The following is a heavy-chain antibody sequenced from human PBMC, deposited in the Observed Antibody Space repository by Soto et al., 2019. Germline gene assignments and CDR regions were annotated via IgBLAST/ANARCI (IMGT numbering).Heavy chain of an antibody. V-gene: IGHV3-15*01. Sequence: LRLSCAGSGFIFSNVWMNWVRQAPGKGLEWVGHIKSKSDDGTTDYAAPVKGRFTISRDDSKNTLYLEMNSLQSEDTALYYCNTYGVGATNSWFDPWGQGTLVTVSS. CDR1: GFIFSNVW. CDR2: IKSKSDDGTT. D-gene: IGHD1-26*01. J-gene: IGHJ5*01. CDR3: NTYGVGATNSWFDP.